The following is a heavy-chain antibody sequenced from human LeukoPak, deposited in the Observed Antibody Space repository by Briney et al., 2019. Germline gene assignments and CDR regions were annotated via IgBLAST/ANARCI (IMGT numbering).Heavy chain of an antibody. CDR3: GKEGGA. V-gene: IGHV3-23*01. CDR1: GFTFSSYA. D-gene: IGHD3-16*01. Sequence: GGSLRLSCAASGFTFSSYAMTWVRQAPGKGPEWVSAIGGRGGSTYYADSLGGRFTISRDNSKDMVYLQMNSLKVEDTATYYCGKEGGAWGQGTKVTVSS. CDR2: IGGRGGST. J-gene: IGHJ5*02.